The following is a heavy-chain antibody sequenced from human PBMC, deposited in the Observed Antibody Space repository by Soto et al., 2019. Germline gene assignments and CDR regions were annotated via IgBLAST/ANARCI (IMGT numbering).Heavy chain of an antibody. CDR1: GFTFSSYA. D-gene: IGHD6-19*01. Sequence: VQLVESGGGVVQPGRSLRLSCAASGFTFSSYAMHWVRQAPGKGLEWVAVISYDGSNKYYADSVKGRFTISRDNSKNTLYLQMNSLRAEDTAVYYCARGSSGWYKRDFDYWGQGTLVTVSS. V-gene: IGHV3-30-3*01. J-gene: IGHJ4*02. CDR2: ISYDGSNK. CDR3: ARGSSGWYKRDFDY.